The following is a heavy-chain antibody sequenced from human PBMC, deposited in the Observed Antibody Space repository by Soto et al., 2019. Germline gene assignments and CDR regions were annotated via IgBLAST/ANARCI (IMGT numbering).Heavy chain of an antibody. J-gene: IGHJ6*03. V-gene: IGHV5-51*01. CDR2: IYPGDSDT. Sequence: GESLKISCQGSGDNFGSHWIAWVRQMTGKGLEWMGIIYPGDSDTRYSPSFQGQVTISADKSIGTAYLQWSSLKASDTAMYFCARGSCGGGSCYSPNYYFYYMDVWGKGTTVTVSS. CDR1: GDNFGSHW. CDR3: ARGSCGGGSCYSPNYYFYYMDV. D-gene: IGHD2-15*01.